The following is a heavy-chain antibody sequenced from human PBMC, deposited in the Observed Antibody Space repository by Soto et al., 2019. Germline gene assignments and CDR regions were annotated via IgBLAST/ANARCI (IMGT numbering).Heavy chain of an antibody. J-gene: IGHJ5*02. CDR2: ISLYSDGT. CDR3: ARVVPGAEAWFGP. D-gene: IGHD2-2*01. V-gene: IGHV1-18*01. Sequence: ASVKVCGKTSCYTFSNYGITWVRQAPGQPLEWLGWISLYSDGTNYAQKFQGRVSMTTDTSTTTAYMELRSLRSDDTAVYYCARVVPGAEAWFGPWGQGTLVTVSS. CDR1: CYTFSNYG.